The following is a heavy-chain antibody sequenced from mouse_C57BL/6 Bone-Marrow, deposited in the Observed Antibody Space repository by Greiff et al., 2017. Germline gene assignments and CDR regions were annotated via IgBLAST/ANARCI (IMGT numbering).Heavy chain of an antibody. CDR1: GYTFTSYG. J-gene: IGHJ1*03. CDR2: IYPRSGNT. Sequence: LVESGAELARPGASVKLSCKASGYTFTSYGISWVKQRTGQGLEWIGEIYPRSGNTYYNEKFKGKATLTADKSSSTAYMELRSLTSEDSAVYFCARWGFITTVVAPYWYIDVWGTGTTVTVSS. CDR3: ARWGFITTVVAPYWYIDV. V-gene: IGHV1-81*01. D-gene: IGHD1-1*01.